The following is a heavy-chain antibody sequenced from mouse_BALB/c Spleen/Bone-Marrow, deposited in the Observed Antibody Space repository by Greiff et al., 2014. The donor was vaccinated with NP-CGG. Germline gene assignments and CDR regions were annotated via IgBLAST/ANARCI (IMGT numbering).Heavy chain of an antibody. CDR1: GYTFTSYY. CDR2: INPSNGGT. D-gene: IGHD4-1*01. Sequence: VQLQQSGAELVKPGASVKLSCKASGYTFTSYYMYRVKQRPGQGLEWIGEINPSNGGTNFNEKFKSRATLTVDKSSSTAYMQLSSLTSEDSAVYYCTRGRTWDFDYWGRGTTLTVSS. CDR3: TRGRTWDFDY. J-gene: IGHJ2*01. V-gene: IGHV1S81*02.